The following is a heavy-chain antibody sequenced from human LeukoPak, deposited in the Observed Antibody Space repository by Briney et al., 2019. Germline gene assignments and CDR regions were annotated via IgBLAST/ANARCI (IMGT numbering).Heavy chain of an antibody. CDR3: ARGPDPKWELGRIRFDP. Sequence: GGSLRLSCAASGFTFSSYWMHWVRQAPGKGLVWVSRVNSDGSSTSYADSVKGRFTISRDNAKNTLYLQMNSLRAEDTAVYYCARGPDPKWELGRIRFDPWGQGTLVTVSS. CDR2: VNSDGSST. J-gene: IGHJ5*02. D-gene: IGHD7-27*01. CDR1: GFTFSSYW. V-gene: IGHV3-74*01.